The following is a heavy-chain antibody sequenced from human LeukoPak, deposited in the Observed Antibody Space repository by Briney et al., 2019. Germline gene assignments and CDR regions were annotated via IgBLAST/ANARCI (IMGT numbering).Heavy chain of an antibody. J-gene: IGHJ4*02. Sequence: GGSLRLSCAASGFTVSSNCMSWVRQAPGKGLEWVSVIYSGGSTYYADSVKGRFTISRDNSKNTLYLQMNSLRAEDTAVYYCARDLVAARPDWGQGTLVTVSS. D-gene: IGHD6-6*01. CDR3: ARDLVAARPD. V-gene: IGHV3-53*01. CDR1: GFTVSSNC. CDR2: IYSGGST.